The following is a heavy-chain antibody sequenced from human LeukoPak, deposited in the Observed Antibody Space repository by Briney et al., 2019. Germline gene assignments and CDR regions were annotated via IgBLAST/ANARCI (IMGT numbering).Heavy chain of an antibody. D-gene: IGHD2-2*01. J-gene: IGHJ4*02. CDR2: INPNSGGT. CDR3: ARDRVGCSSSMSCLFDY. Sequence: ASVKVSCKASGYTFTGYYMHWVRQAPGRGLEWMGRINPNSGGTNYAQKFQGRVTMTRDTSISTAYMELSRLRSDDTAVYYCARDRVGCSSSMSCLFDYWGQGTLVTVSS. CDR1: GYTFTGYY. V-gene: IGHV1-2*06.